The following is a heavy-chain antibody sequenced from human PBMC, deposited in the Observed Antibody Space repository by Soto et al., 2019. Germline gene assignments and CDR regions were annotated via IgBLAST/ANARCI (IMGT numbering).Heavy chain of an antibody. CDR1: GFTFSNYA. J-gene: IGHJ4*02. CDR2: MSNSGSRT. V-gene: IGHV3-23*01. D-gene: IGHD3-9*01. CDR3: AKAYFDILTGYFGDY. Sequence: VQLLESGGGLVQPGGSLRLSCAASGFTFSNYAMSWVRQAPGKGLEWVSGMSNSGSRTYYADSVKGRFIISRDNSKNRLYRQMNRLSPEDTAVYYCAKAYFDILTGYFGDYWGQGTLVSVSS.